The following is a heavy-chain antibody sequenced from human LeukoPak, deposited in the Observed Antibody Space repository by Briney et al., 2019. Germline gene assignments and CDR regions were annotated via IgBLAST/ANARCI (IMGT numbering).Heavy chain of an antibody. V-gene: IGHV3-21*01. CDR3: AREEHSSGWYVFPMDY. CDR2: ISSSSRYI. D-gene: IGHD6-19*01. J-gene: IGHJ4*02. CDR1: GFTFSSYS. Sequence: GGSLRLSCAASGFTFSSYSMNWVRQAPGKGLEWVSSISSSSRYIYYADSVKGRFTISRDNAKNSLYLQMNSLRAEDTAVYYCAREEHSSGWYVFPMDYWGQGTLVTVSS.